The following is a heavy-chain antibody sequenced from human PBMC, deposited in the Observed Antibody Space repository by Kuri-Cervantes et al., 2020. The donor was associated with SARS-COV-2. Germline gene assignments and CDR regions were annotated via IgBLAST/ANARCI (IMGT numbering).Heavy chain of an antibody. CDR1: GFSFSSYW. Sequence: GESLKISCAASGFSFSSYWMHWVRQVPSKGLVWVSSITGSSSYIYYADSVKGRFTISRDNTKKSLYLQMNSLRAEDTAVYYCARDRATMVRGVIIYGGMDVWGQGATVTVSS. J-gene: IGHJ6*02. CDR3: ARDRATMVRGVIIYGGMDV. V-gene: IGHV3-21*01. CDR2: ITGSSSYI. D-gene: IGHD3-10*01.